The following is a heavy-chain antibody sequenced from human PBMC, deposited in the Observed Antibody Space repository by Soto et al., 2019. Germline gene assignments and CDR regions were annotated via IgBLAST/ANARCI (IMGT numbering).Heavy chain of an antibody. D-gene: IGHD3-3*01. J-gene: IGHJ4*02. CDR3: ARRDTSGFLRYFDN. V-gene: IGHV1-69*06. CDR1: GGTLSSFINYP. Sequence: GASVKVSCKASGGTLSSFINYPINWVRQAPGQGLEWMGGIVPNVGTVNYAQKFQGRVTITADKSTGTAYMELSSLRSEDTALYYCARRDTSGFLRYFDNWGQGTLVTAPQ. CDR2: IVPNVGTV.